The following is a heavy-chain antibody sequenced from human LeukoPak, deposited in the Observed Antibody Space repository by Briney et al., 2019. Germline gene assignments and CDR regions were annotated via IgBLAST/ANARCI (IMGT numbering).Heavy chain of an antibody. V-gene: IGHV1-2*02. CDR3: ARDRGDYDGYYFDY. Sequence: ASVKVSCKASGYTFTGYYMHWVRQAPGQGLEWMGWINPNSGGTNYAQKFQGRVTMTRDTSISTAYMELSRLRSDDTAVYYCARDRGDYDGYYFDYWGQGTLVTVSS. D-gene: IGHD3-10*01. CDR1: GYTFTGYY. CDR2: INPNSGGT. J-gene: IGHJ4*02.